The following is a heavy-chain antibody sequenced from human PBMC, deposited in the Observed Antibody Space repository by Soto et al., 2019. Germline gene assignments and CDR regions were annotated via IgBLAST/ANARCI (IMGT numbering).Heavy chain of an antibody. CDR3: ARGGRGSGLYFLYYFDL. Sequence: NPSETLSLTCSVSAGSLSNYYWTWIRQSPGKGLEWIGEIYHTGSTKYNPSLKSRVAISVDMSKNQFSLTLNSVTPADTAVYYCARGGRGSGLYFLYYFDLWGQGTLVTV. V-gene: IGHV4-59*01. CDR1: AGSLSNYY. D-gene: IGHD6-19*01. CDR2: IYHTGST. J-gene: IGHJ4*02.